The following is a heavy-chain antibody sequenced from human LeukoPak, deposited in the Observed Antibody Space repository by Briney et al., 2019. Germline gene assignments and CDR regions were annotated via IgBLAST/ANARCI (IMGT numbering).Heavy chain of an antibody. V-gene: IGHV3-33*06. Sequence: PGGSLRLSCAASGFTFSSYGMHWVRQAPGKGLEWVAVIWYDGSNRYYADSVKGRFTISRDNAKNTLYLQMNSLRAEDTAVYYCAKSHTSSWRNFDYWGQETLVTVSS. CDR2: IWYDGSNR. J-gene: IGHJ4*02. D-gene: IGHD6-13*01. CDR1: GFTFSSYG. CDR3: AKSHTSSWRNFDY.